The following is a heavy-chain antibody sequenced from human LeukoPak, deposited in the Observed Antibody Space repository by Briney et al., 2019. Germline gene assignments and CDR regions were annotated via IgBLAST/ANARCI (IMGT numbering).Heavy chain of an antibody. D-gene: IGHD6-19*01. CDR2: ISYDGTNE. V-gene: IGHV3-30*04. CDR1: GFVFSSYA. Sequence: PGRSLRLSCAASGFVFSSYAMHWVRQAPGKGLEWVAVISYDGTNEYYADSVKGRFTISRDNSKDTLYLQMDSLRAEDTAVYYCAKDEMFSSAWYFDYWGQGTLVTVSS. CDR3: AKDEMFSSAWYFDY. J-gene: IGHJ4*02.